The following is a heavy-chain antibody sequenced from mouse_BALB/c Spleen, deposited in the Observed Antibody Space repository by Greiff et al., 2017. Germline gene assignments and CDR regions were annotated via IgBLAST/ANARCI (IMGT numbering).Heavy chain of an antibody. J-gene: IGHJ2*01. CDR2: ISSGGSYT. Sequence: EVKLVESGGGLVKPGGSLKLSCAASGFTFSSYAMSWVRQSPEKRLEWVAEISSGGSYTYYPDTVTGRFTISRDNAKNTLYLEMSSLRSEDTAMYYCAREGYGSSYVDFDYWGQGTTLTVSS. CDR1: GFTFSSYA. CDR3: AREGYGSSYVDFDY. V-gene: IGHV5-9-4*01. D-gene: IGHD1-1*01.